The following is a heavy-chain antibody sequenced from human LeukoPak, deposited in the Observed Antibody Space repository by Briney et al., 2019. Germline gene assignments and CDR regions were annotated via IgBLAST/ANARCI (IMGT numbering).Heavy chain of an antibody. Sequence: PGGSLRLSCAASGFTFSSYGMHWVRQAPGKGLEWVAVISYDGSNKYYADSVKGRFTISRDNSKNTLYLQMNSLRAEDTAVYYCAKDTVGSSWYFSRYYYGMDVWGQGTTVTVSS. CDR1: GFTFSSYG. J-gene: IGHJ6*02. CDR2: ISYDGSNK. V-gene: IGHV3-30*18. CDR3: AKDTVGSSWYFSRYYYGMDV. D-gene: IGHD6-13*01.